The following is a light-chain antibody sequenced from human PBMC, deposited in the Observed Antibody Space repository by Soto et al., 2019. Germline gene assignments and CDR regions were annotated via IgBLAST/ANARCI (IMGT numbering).Light chain of an antibody. CDR3: QQYVNSPIT. CDR2: GAS. CDR1: QSVSSSY. J-gene: IGKJ5*01. Sequence: EIVLTQSPGTLSLSPGERATLSCRASQSVSSSYLAWYQQKPGQAPRLLIYGASSRSTGIPDRFSGSGSGTDFTLTISRLEPEDLAVYFCQQYVNSPITGGQGTRLEIK. V-gene: IGKV3-20*01.